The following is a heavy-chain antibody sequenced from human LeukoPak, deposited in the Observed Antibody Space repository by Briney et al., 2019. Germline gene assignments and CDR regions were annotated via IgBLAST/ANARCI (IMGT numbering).Heavy chain of an antibody. J-gene: IGHJ4*02. CDR1: GGSIRNFY. D-gene: IGHD2-15*01. V-gene: IGHV4-59*01. Sequence: SETLSLTCTVSGGSIRNFYWSWIRQPPGKGLEWIGYIYYTVVTNYNPSLKSRVTLSVDTSKNQFSLRLSSVTAADTAVYYCARPRRYCSGGSCYSGVRGFYFDYWGQGTLVTVSS. CDR3: ARPRRYCSGGSCYSGVRGFYFDY. CDR2: IYYTVVT.